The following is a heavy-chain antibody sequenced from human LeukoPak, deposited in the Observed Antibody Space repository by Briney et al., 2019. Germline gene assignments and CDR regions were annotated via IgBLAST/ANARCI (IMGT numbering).Heavy chain of an antibody. CDR2: IFPGDSDT. J-gene: IGHJ4*02. CDR1: GYNFNTYW. D-gene: IGHD5-12*01. CDR3: ARQIYGGYGTFDY. V-gene: IGHV5-51*01. Sequence: GESLKISCKGSGYNFNTYWIGWVRQMPGKGLEWMGIIFPGDSDTRYSPSFQGQVTISADKSITTAYLQWSSLKASDTAMYYCARQIYGGYGTFDYWGQGALVTVSS.